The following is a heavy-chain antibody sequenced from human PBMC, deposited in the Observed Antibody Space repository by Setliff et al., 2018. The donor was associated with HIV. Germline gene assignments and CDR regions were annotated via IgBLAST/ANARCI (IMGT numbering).Heavy chain of an antibody. D-gene: IGHD3-10*01. CDR1: GGSISSSNW. CDR2: IYHSGST. V-gene: IGHV4-4*02. J-gene: IGHJ3*02. CDR3: ARDLKSGSYSPGAFDI. Sequence: SETPSLTCAVSGGSISSSNWWSWVRQPPGKGLEWIGEIYHSGSTNYNPSLKSRVTISVDKSKNQFSLNLSSVTAADTAVYYCARDLKSGSYSPGAFDIWGQGTMVTVSS.